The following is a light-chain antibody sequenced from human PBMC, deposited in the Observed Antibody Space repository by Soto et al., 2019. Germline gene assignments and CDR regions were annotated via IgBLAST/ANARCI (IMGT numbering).Light chain of an antibody. Sequence: QSALTQPASVSGSPGQSITISCTGTSSDIGGYKYVSWYQQHPGKAPKLMIYDVSDRPSGVSSRFSGSKSGNTASLTISGLQAEDEADYYCSSYTSSSTLLIFGGGTKRTVL. J-gene: IGLJ2*01. CDR3: SSYTSSSTLLI. CDR2: DVS. CDR1: SSDIGGYKY. V-gene: IGLV2-14*01.